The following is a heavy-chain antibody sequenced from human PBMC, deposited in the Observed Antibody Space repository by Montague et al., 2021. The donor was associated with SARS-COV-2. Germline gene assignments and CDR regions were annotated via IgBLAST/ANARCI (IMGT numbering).Heavy chain of an antibody. D-gene: IGHD5-24*01. CDR2: ISTSGDYT. Sequence: SLRLSCAASGLIFRHYAMSWVRQAPGKGLEWVSGISTSGDYTYYADSLKGRFTISRDNSRNTLYLQMNSLRAGDTAIYYCAKDREMDYSADYWGQGTLVTVSS. V-gene: IGHV3-23*01. CDR1: GLIFRHYA. J-gene: IGHJ4*02. CDR3: AKDREMDYSADY.